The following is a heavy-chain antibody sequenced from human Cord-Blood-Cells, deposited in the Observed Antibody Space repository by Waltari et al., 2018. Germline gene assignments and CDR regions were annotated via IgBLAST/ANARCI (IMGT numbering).Heavy chain of an antibody. Sequence: QVQLVQSGAEVKKPGSSVKVSCKASGGTFSSYAISWVRQAPGQGLEWMGGILPILGIANYAQKFQGRFTITADKSTSTAYMELSSLRSEDTAVYYCARDLTGDDAFDIWGQGTMVTVSS. CDR1: GGTFSSYA. CDR2: ILPILGIA. V-gene: IGHV1-69*10. J-gene: IGHJ3*02. CDR3: ARDLTGDDAFDI. D-gene: IGHD7-27*01.